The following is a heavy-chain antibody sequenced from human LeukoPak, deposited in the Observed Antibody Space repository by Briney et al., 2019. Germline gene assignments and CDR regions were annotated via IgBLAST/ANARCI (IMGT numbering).Heavy chain of an antibody. Sequence: SETLSLTCAVSGDSFSSHYWTWIRQSPGTGLEWIGYISHVGRTNYNPSLKSRVTISIDTSKNQFSLKLRSVTAADTAVYYCARGAVVENYYYYYMDVWGKGTTVALSS. CDR1: GDSFSSHY. D-gene: IGHD2-2*01. V-gene: IGHV4-59*11. J-gene: IGHJ6*03. CDR3: ARGAVVENYYYYYMDV. CDR2: ISHVGRT.